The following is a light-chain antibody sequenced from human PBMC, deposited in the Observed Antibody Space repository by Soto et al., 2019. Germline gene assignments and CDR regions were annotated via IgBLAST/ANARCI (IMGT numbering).Light chain of an antibody. V-gene: IGKV1-5*03. J-gene: IGKJ1*01. CDR2: EAS. CDR1: QRINKL. CDR3: LQYSTYPWT. Sequence: DIQMTQSPCTLCAAVGDTVTITCRASQRINKLLAWYQQKPGKAPKLLIYEASALEGGVPSRFSGSGAGTDFTVTISSLQPDDFATYYCLQYSTYPWTFGQGTKVDIK.